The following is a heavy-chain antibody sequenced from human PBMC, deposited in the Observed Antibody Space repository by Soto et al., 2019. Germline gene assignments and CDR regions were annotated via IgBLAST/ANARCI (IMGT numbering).Heavy chain of an antibody. Sequence: PGESLKISCKGSGYSFTSYWIGWVRQMPGKGLEWMGIIYPGDSDTRYSPSFQGQVTISADKSINSVYLQWSSLKASDTAMYYCASSPRGYCSSTSCRELGNYYGMDVWGQGTTVTVSS. V-gene: IGHV5-51*01. CDR1: GYSFTSYW. J-gene: IGHJ6*02. CDR2: IYPGDSDT. D-gene: IGHD2-2*01. CDR3: ASSPRGYCSSTSCRELGNYYGMDV.